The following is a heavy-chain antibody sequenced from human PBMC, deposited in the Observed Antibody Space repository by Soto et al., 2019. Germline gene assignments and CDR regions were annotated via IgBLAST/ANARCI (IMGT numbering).Heavy chain of an antibody. CDR1: GFSLSTNGVG. J-gene: IGHJ4*02. V-gene: IGHV2-5*02. Sequence: QITLKESGPTLVKPTQTLTLTCTFSGFSLSTNGVGVGWIRQPPGKALEWLALIYWDDDKRYIPSLESRLTITKDTSKNQVVLTMTNMDPVDTATYYCAHRLQGRYFDYWGQGTLVTVSS. CDR3: AHRLQGRYFDY. CDR2: IYWDDDK.